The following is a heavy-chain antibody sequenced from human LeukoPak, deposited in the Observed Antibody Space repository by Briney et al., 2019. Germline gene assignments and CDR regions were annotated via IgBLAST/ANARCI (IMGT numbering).Heavy chain of an antibody. CDR3: ARDQSLSRPFGRPGY. D-gene: IGHD3-3*01. CDR1: GYTFTDYC. V-gene: IGHV1-2*02. CDR2: INPNSGGT. Sequence: ASVKVSCKASGYTFTDYCMHWVRQAPGQGLEWMGWINPNSGGTNYAQKFQGRVTMTRDTSISTAYMELSRLRSDDTAVYYCARDQSLSRPFGRPGYWGQGTLVTVSS. J-gene: IGHJ4*02.